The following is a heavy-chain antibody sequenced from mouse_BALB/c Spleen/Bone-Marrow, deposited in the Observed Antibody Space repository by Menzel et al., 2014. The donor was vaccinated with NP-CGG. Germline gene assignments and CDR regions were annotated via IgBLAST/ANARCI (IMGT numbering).Heavy chain of an antibody. CDR2: IDSDGGST. D-gene: IGHD2-4*01. CDR3: ARRGDYDWFAY. V-gene: IGHV5-2*03. CDR1: EYEFPSHD. J-gene: IGHJ3*01. Sequence: EVKLEESGGSLVQPGESLKLSCESNEYEFPSHDMSWVRKTPEKRLELVAAIDSDGGSTYYPDTMERRFIISRDNTKKTLYLQMSSLRSEDTALYYCARRGDYDWFAYWGQGTQVTVSA.